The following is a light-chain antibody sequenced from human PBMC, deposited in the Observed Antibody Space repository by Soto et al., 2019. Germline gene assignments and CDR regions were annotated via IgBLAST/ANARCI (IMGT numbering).Light chain of an antibody. Sequence: QSVLTQPPSVSAAPGQKVTISCSGSSSNIGDNYVSWYQQLPGTAPKLLIYDDNKRPSGIPDRFSGSESGTSATLGITRLQTGDEADYYCGTWDSSLSAVVFGGGTQLTVL. CDR3: GTWDSSLSAVV. CDR1: SSNIGDNY. J-gene: IGLJ2*01. V-gene: IGLV1-51*01. CDR2: DDN.